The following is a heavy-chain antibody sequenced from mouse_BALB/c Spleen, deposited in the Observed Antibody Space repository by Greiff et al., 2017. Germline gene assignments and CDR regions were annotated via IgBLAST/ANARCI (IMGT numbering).Heavy chain of an antibody. J-gene: IGHJ4*01. CDR3: ARASDGNYVGAMDY. CDR1: GFTFSDYY. CDR2: ISDGGSYT. Sequence: EVQLVESGGGLVKPGGSLKLSCAASGFTFSDYYMYWVRQTPEKRLEWVATISDGGSYTYYPDSVKGRFTISRDNAKNNLYLQMSSLKSEDTAMYYCARASDGNYVGAMDYWGQGTSVTVSS. V-gene: IGHV5-4*02. D-gene: IGHD2-1*01.